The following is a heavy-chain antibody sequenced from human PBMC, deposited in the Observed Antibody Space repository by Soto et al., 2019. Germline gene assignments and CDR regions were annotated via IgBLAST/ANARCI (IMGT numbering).Heavy chain of an antibody. CDR3: TRGAYYDSGGYYLGCLDY. V-gene: IGHV3-30-3*01. Sequence: PWGSLRLSCAASGFTFSGYSMHWVRQSPGKGLEWLALISYDGSNKYYADSVKGRFTISRDNSKNTLYLQMNSLRAEDTAVYYCTRGAYYDSGGYYLGCLDYWGQGTLVTVSS. CDR2: ISYDGSNK. J-gene: IGHJ4*02. CDR1: GFTFSGYS. D-gene: IGHD3-22*01.